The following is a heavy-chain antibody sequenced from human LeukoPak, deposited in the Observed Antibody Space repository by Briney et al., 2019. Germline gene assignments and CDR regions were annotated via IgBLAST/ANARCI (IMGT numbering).Heavy chain of an antibody. D-gene: IGHD2/OR15-2a*01. Sequence: GGSLRLSCAASGFTFSNFAMSWVRQAPGKGLEWVSAISGSGGSTYYADSVKGRFTISRDNSKNTLYLQMNSLRAEDTAVYYCARDPLTTFSDYWGQGTLVTVSS. J-gene: IGHJ4*02. CDR3: ARDPLTTFSDY. V-gene: IGHV3-23*01. CDR2: ISGSGGST. CDR1: GFTFSNFA.